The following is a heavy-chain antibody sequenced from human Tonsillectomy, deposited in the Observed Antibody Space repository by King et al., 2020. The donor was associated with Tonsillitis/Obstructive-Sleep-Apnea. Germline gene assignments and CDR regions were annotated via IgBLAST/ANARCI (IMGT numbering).Heavy chain of an antibody. J-gene: IGHJ4*02. Sequence: QLVQSGGGVVQPGRSLRLSCAASGFTFSSYGIHWGRQAPGKGLEWVAVIWYDGSKKYYADSVKGRCTISRDNSKKTLYLQMNSLRAEDTAVYYCARDQGVLRFLEWSFDYWGQGTLVTVSS. CDR1: GFTFSSYG. D-gene: IGHD3-3*01. CDR3: ARDQGVLRFLEWSFDY. CDR2: IWYDGSKK. V-gene: IGHV3-33*01.